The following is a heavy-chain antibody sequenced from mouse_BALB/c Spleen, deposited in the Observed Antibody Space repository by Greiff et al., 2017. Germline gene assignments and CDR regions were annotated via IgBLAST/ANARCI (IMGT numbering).Heavy chain of an antibody. V-gene: IGHV7-3*02. J-gene: IGHJ3*01. CDR1: GFTFTDYY. CDR2: IRNKANGYTT. Sequence: EVKLVESGGGLVQPGGSLRLSCATSGFTFTDYYMSWVRQPPGKALEWLGFIRNKANGYTTEYSASVKGRFTISRDNSQSILYLQMNTLRAEDSATDYCAREGNLPNYCGDQAWFADWGQGTLVTVSA. CDR3: AREGNLPNYCGDQAWFAD. D-gene: IGHD1-1*01.